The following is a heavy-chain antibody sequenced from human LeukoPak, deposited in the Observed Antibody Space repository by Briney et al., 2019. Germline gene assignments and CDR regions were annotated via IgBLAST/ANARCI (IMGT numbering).Heavy chain of an antibody. CDR2: TSWNSGSI. J-gene: IGHJ3*02. D-gene: IGHD2-2*01. V-gene: IGHV3-9*01. CDR3: AKGGYCSSTSCYGVDAFDI. Sequence: GRSLRLSCAASGFTFDDYAMHWVRQAPGKGLEWVSGTSWNSGSIGYADSVKGRFTISRDNAKNSLYLQMNSLRAEDTALYYCAKGGYCSSTSCYGVDAFDIWGQGTMVTVSS. CDR1: GFTFDDYA.